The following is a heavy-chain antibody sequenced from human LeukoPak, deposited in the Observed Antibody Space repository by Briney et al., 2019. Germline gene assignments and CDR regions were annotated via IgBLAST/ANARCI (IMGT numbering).Heavy chain of an antibody. CDR1: GFTVSSNY. D-gene: IGHD3-9*01. J-gene: IGHJ6*02. CDR3: ARGVTLRYFDWLPHGYYGMDV. Sequence: GGSLRLSCAASGFTVSSNYMSWVRQAPGKGLEWVSVIYSGGSTYYADSVKGRFTISRDNSKNTLYLQMNSLRAEDTAVYYCARGVTLRYFDWLPHGYYGMDVWGQGTTVTVSS. V-gene: IGHV3-53*01. CDR2: IYSGGST.